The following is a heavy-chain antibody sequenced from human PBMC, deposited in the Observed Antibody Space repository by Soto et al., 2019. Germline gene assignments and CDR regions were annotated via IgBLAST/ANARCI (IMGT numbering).Heavy chain of an antibody. CDR2: SSXXSXGX. J-gene: IGHJ5*02. V-gene: IGHV1-18*01. Sequence: ASVKVSCKTSGYTFSNYGITGVRQAPGQPLEWXGXSSXXSXGXXXAXXXXGRVSMTTDTSTTTAYMELRSLRSDDTAVYYCARVVPGAEAWFGPWGQGTMVTVSS. CDR1: GYTFSNYG. CDR3: ARVVPGAEAWFGP. D-gene: IGHD2-2*01.